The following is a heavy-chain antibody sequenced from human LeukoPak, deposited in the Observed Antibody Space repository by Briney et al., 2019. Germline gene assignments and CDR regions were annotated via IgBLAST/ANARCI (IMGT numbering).Heavy chain of an antibody. Sequence: SETLSLTCAVYGGSFSGYYWSWIRQPPGKGLEWIGEINHSGSTNYNPSLKNRVTISVDTSKNQFSLKLSSATAADTAVYYCARGGTIFGVVIIHGNWFDPWGQGTLVTVSS. J-gene: IGHJ5*02. D-gene: IGHD3-3*01. V-gene: IGHV4-34*01. CDR3: ARGGTIFGVVIIHGNWFDP. CDR1: GGSFSGYY. CDR2: INHSGST.